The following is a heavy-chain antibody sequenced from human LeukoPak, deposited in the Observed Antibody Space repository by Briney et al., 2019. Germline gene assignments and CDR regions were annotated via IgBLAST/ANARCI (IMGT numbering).Heavy chain of an antibody. J-gene: IGHJ4*02. Sequence: SVKVSCKASGGTFSSYAISWVRQAPGQGLEWMGGIIPIFGTANYAQKFQGRVTITADESTSTAYMELSSLRSEDTAVYYCARANGGNEVYYFDYWGQGTLVTVSS. CDR1: GGTFSSYA. CDR2: IIPIFGTA. CDR3: ARANGGNEVYYFDY. D-gene: IGHD4-23*01. V-gene: IGHV1-69*13.